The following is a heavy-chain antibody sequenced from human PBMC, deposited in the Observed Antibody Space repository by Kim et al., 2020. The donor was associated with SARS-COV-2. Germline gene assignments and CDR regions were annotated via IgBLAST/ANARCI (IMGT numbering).Heavy chain of an antibody. CDR1: GGSISSGGYY. V-gene: IGHV4-31*03. Sequence: SETLSLTCTVSGGSISSGGYYWSWIRQHPGKGLEWIGYIYYSGSTYYNPSLKSRVTISVDTSKNQFSLKLSSVTAADTAVYYCARFTYFGKVGGWLLDYWGQGTLVTVSS. J-gene: IGHJ4*02. CDR3: ARFTYFGKVGGWLLDY. D-gene: IGHD6-19*01. CDR2: IYYSGST.